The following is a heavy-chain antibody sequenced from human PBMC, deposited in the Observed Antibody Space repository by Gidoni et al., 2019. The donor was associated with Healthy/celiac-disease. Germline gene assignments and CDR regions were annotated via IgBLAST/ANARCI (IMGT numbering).Heavy chain of an antibody. V-gene: IGHV3-23*04. CDR1: GFTFSSYA. D-gene: IGHD2-21*01. CDR2: ISGSGGST. Sequence: EVQLVESGGGLVQPGGSLRLSCAASGFTFSSYAMSWVRQAPGKGLEWVAAISGSGGSTYYADSVKGRFTISRDNSKNTLYLQMNSLRAEDTAVYYCAKDPLHLPHINSDAFDIWGQGTMVTVSS. J-gene: IGHJ3*02. CDR3: AKDPLHLPHINSDAFDI.